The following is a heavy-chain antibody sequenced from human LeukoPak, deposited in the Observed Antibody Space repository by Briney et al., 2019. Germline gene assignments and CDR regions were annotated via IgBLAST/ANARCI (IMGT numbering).Heavy chain of an antibody. J-gene: IGHJ6*03. CDR1: GYTFTSYG. CDR3: ARVLASPQFSGYLASSYYYYMDV. CDR2: ISAYNGNT. V-gene: IGHV1-18*01. Sequence: GASVNVSRNSSGYTFTSYGISWVRQAPGQGLEWMGLISAYNGNTNYAQKLQGRVTMTTDTSTSTAYMELRSLRSDDTAVYYCARVLASPQFSGYLASSYYYYMDVWGKGTTVTVSS. D-gene: IGHD5-12*01.